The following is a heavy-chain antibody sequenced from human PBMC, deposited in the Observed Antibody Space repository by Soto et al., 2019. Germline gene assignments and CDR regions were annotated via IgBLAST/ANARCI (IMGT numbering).Heavy chain of an antibody. J-gene: IGHJ4*02. CDR1: GYTFTGYD. CDR3: ARAYGSGRPYFDY. V-gene: IGHV1-2*04. D-gene: IGHD3-10*01. CDR2: INPNSGGT. Sequence: ASGKVSCKASGYTFTGYDMHWVRQAPGQGLERMGWINPNSGGTNYAQKFQGWVTMTRDTSISTAYMELSRLRSDDTAVYYCARAYGSGRPYFDYWGQGTLVTVSS.